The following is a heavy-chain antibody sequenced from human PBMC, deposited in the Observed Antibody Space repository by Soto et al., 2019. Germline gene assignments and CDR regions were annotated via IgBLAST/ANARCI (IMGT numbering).Heavy chain of an antibody. D-gene: IGHD2-21*01. CDR3: AREELNCGGDCFAF. J-gene: IGHJ4*02. V-gene: IGHV3-48*03. CDR1: GFTFTSYE. CDR2: IGTSATNI. Sequence: LRLSCAASGFTFTSYEFNWVRQAPGKGLEWISYIGTSATNIYYADSVRGRFTVSRDNAKNALYLQMNSLRAEDTAIYYCAREELNCGGDCFAFWGQGALVTVSS.